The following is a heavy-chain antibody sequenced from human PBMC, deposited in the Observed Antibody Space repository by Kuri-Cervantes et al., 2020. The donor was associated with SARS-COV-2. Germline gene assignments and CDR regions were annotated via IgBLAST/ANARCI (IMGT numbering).Heavy chain of an antibody. J-gene: IGHJ5*02. V-gene: IGHV4-39*01. CDR3: ARLGYYGSGSYGIDP. CDR2: IYYSGST. CDR1: GGSISSSSYY. Sequence: SETLSLTCTVSGGSISSSSYYWGWIRQPPGKGLEWIGSIYYSGSTYYNPSLKSRVTISVDTSKNQFSLKLSSVTAADTAVYYCARLGYYGSGSYGIDPWGQGTLVTVSS. D-gene: IGHD3-10*01.